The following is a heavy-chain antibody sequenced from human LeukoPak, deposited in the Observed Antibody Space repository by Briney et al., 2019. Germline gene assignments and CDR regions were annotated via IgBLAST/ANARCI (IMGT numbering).Heavy chain of an antibody. V-gene: IGHV1-18*01. CDR2: ISAYNGNT. CDR3: ARVRFFRVPAANPNWFDP. CDR1: GYTFTSYG. D-gene: IGHD2-2*01. J-gene: IGHJ5*02. Sequence: GASVKVSCKASGYTFTSYGISWVRQAPGQGLEWMGWISAYNGNTNYAQKLQGRVTMTTDTSTSTAYMELRSLRSDDTAVYYCARVRFFRVPAANPNWFDPWGQGTLATVSS.